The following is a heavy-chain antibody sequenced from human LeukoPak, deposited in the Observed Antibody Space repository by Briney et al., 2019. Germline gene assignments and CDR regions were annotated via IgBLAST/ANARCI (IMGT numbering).Heavy chain of an antibody. Sequence: SETLSLTCTVSGGSISSYYWSWIRQPPGKGLEWIGYIYYSGSTNYNPSLKSRVTISVDTSKNQFSLKLSSVTAADTAVYYWAGFYRNSSAGFFRFDYGGRGPRVTVPS. CDR3: AGFYRNSSAGFFRFDY. CDR2: IYYSGST. D-gene: IGHD4-11*01. CDR1: GGSISSYY. J-gene: IGHJ4*02. V-gene: IGHV4-59*01.